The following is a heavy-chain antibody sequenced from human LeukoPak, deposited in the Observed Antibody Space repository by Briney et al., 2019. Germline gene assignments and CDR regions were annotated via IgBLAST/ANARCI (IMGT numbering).Heavy chain of an antibody. CDR3: AKTTVGYSSGRYPGWPADC. CDR2: ISGSGGST. Sequence: PGGSLRLSCAASGFTFSSYAMGWVRQAPGKGLEWVSAISGSGGSTYYADSVKGRFTISRDNSKNTVYLQMNSLTADDTAIYYCAKTTVGYSSGRYPGWPADCWGQGTLVTVSS. J-gene: IGHJ4*02. CDR1: GFTFSSYA. V-gene: IGHV3-23*01. D-gene: IGHD6-19*01.